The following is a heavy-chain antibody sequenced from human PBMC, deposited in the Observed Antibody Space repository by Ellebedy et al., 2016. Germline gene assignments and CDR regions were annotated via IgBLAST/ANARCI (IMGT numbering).Heavy chain of an antibody. D-gene: IGHD6-19*01. CDR1: NDSMNSHF. CDR2: IYYSGGT. Sequence: SETLSLTCTVSNDSMNSHFWSWIRQSPGKGLEWIGYIYYSGGTNYNPSLESRVTISVDTSKNQFSLKLSSVTATDTAVYYCARSHRLGSGAYDYWGQGTLVTVSS. CDR3: ARSHRLGSGAYDY. V-gene: IGHV4-59*08. J-gene: IGHJ4*02.